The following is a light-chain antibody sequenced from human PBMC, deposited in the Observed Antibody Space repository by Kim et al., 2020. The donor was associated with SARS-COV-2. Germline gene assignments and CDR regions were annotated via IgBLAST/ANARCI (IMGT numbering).Light chain of an antibody. V-gene: IGKV1-8*01. Sequence: AIRMTQSPSSFSASTGDRVTITCRASQGISSYLAWYQQKPGKAPKLLIYAASTLQTGVPSRFSGSGSGTDFTLTISRLQSEDFATYYCQQYYNYPRTFGQGTKLEI. CDR3: QQYYNYPRT. CDR1: QGISSY. J-gene: IGKJ2*01. CDR2: AAS.